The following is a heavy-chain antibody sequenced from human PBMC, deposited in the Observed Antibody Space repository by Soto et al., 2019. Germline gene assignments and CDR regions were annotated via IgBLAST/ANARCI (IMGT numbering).Heavy chain of an antibody. CDR2: ISGSGGST. CDR1: GFTFSSYA. V-gene: IGHV3-23*01. Sequence: EVQLLESGGGLVQPGGSLRLSCAASGFTFSSYAMSWVRQAPGKWLEWVAAISGSGGSTYYADSVKGRFTISRDNSKNTLYLQMNSLRAEDTAVYYCAKDRSSGWYSKTWGQGTLVTVSS. CDR3: AKDRSSGWYSKT. D-gene: IGHD6-19*01. J-gene: IGHJ4*02.